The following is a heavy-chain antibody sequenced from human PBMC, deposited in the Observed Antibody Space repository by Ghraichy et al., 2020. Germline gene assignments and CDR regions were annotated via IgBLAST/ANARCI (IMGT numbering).Heavy chain of an antibody. CDR1: GFTFNDYS. CDR2: ISPSSSYI. CDR3: ARGPVVATSRIWFDT. V-gene: IGHV3-21*01. Sequence: GSLRLSCAASGFTFNDYSMNWVRQAPGKGLEWVSSISPSSSYIYYGDSVRGRLTISRDNAKSSFYLQMDSLRAEDTAVYYRARGPVVATSRIWFDTWGQGTQVIVSS. J-gene: IGHJ5*02. D-gene: IGHD2-15*01.